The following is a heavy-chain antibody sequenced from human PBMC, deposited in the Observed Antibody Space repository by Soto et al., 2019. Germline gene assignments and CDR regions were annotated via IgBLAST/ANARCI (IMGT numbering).Heavy chain of an antibody. Sequence: PEXSLILSCEASGFCFSSYWMSWVRQAPGKGLEWVANIKQDGSEQYYVDSVKGRFTISRNNAKNSLYLQMNSLRAEDTAVFYCARDFDVWGRGTLVTVSS. CDR1: GFCFSSYW. CDR3: ARDFDV. J-gene: IGHJ2*01. CDR2: IKQDGSEQ. V-gene: IGHV3-7*01.